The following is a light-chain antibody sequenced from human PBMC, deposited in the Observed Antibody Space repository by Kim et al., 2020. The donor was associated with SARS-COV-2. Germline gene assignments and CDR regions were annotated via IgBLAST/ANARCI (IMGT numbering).Light chain of an antibody. Sequence: DIQRTQSPSSLSASVVDRVTITCQASQDISNYLNWYQQKPGKAPKAGVPSRFSGSGSGTDFTLTTSSLQPEDIATYYCQQCDNRPLGGGTKVDIK. CDR3: QQCDNRP. J-gene: IGKJ4*01. CDR1: QDISNY. V-gene: IGKV1-33*01.